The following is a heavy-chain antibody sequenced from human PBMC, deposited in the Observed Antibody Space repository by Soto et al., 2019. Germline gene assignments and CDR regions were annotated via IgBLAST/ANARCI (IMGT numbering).Heavy chain of an antibody. CDR2: ISSSSSYI. Sequence: SLRLSCAASGFTFSSYSMNWVRQAPGKGLEWVSSISSSSSYIYYADSVKGRFTISRDNAKNSLYLQMNSLRAEDTAVYYCARVSGRDAFDIWGQGTMVTVSS. V-gene: IGHV3-21*01. CDR3: ARVSGRDAFDI. J-gene: IGHJ3*02. D-gene: IGHD3-10*01. CDR1: GFTFSSYS.